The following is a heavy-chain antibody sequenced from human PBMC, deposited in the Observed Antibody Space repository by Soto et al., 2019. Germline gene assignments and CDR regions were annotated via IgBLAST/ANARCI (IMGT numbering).Heavy chain of an antibody. CDR2: ISGSGGST. V-gene: IGHV3-23*01. CDR3: AKEDAGRRYYYYYMDV. CDR1: GFTFNNYA. J-gene: IGHJ6*03. Sequence: PGRSQSLSFAASGFTFNNYAMSWVRQAPGKGLEWVSAISGSGGSTYYADSVKGRFTISRDNSKNTLYLQMNSLRAEDTAVYYCAKEDAGRRYYYYYMDVWGKGTTVTVSS.